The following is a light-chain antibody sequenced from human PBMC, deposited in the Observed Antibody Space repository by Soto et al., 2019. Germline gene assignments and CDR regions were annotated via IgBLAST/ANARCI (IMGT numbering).Light chain of an antibody. V-gene: IGKV2-28*01. CDR2: LAS. Sequence: DILMTQSPLSLPVTRGEPSSISGGSSQGLLHSNGYNFLDWYLQRPGQSPQLLIYLASNRSSGVPDRFSGSGSGTDFTLTISSLQAEDVAVYYCQQYYSTPLTFGGGTKVDI. J-gene: IGKJ4*01. CDR1: QGLLHSNGYNF. CDR3: QQYYSTPLT.